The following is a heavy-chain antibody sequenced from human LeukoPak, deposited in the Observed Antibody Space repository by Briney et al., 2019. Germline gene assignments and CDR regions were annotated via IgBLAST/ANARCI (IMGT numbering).Heavy chain of an antibody. CDR3: RVTVADTSGGAVYGMDV. CDR1: GYSFTSYW. Sequence: GESLKISCKGSGYSFTSYWVGWVRQMPGKGLEWMGIIYPGDSDTRYSPSFQGQVTISADKSISTAYLQWSSLKASDAAMYYCRVTVADTSGGAVYGMDVCGKATTVTVSS. CDR2: IYPGDSDT. D-gene: IGHD6-19*01. V-gene: IGHV5-51*01. J-gene: IGHJ6*04.